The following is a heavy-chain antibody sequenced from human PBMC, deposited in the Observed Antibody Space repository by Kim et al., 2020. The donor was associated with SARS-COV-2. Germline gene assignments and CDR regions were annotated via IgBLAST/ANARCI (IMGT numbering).Heavy chain of an antibody. CDR1: GFTFSNYD. Sequence: GGSLRLSCAASGFTFSNYDMHWVRQATGKGLEWVSAIGTTGDTNYPGSLKGRFTISRENAKNSFYLQMNSLRAGDTAVYYCARVVAGVGHYYFDYWGQGSQVTGSP. J-gene: IGHJ4*02. CDR2: IGTTGDT. CDR3: ARVVAGVGHYYFDY. D-gene: IGHD2-2*01. V-gene: IGHV3-13*01.